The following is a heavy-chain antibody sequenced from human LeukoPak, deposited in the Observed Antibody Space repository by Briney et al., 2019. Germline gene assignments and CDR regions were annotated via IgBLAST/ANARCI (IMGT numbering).Heavy chain of an antibody. J-gene: IGHJ6*02. CDR3: ATSQDYYYYGMDV. V-gene: IGHV4-31*03. CDR1: GGSISSGGYY. CDR2: IYYSGST. Sequence: SETLSLTCTVSGGSISSGGYYRSWIRQHPGKGLEWIGYIYYSGSTYYNPSLKSRVTISVATSKNQFSLKLSSVTAADTAVYYCATSQDYYYYGMDVWGQGTTVTVSS.